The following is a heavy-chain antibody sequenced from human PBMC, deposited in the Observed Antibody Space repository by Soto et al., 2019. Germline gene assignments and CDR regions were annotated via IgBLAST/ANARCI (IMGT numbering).Heavy chain of an antibody. CDR1: GYTFTSYY. J-gene: IGHJ1*01. CDR3: ACSGYSYDDAEYFQH. D-gene: IGHD5-18*01. CDR2: INPSGGST. Sequence: ASVKVSCKASGYTFTSYYMHWVRQAPGQGLEWMGIINPSGGSTSYAQKFQGRVTMTRDTSTSTVYMELSSLRSEDTAVYYCACSGYSYDDAEYFQHWGQGTLVTVSS. V-gene: IGHV1-46*03.